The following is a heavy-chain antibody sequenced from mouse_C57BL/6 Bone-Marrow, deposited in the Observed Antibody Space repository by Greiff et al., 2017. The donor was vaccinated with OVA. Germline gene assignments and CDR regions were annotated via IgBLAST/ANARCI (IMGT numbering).Heavy chain of an antibody. CDR3: AKGFTTVVAPVMDY. J-gene: IGHJ4*01. CDR1: GYTFTSYW. V-gene: IGHV1-64*01. CDR2: IHPNSGST. Sequence: VQLQQPGAELVKPGASVKLSCKASGYTFTSYWMHWVKQRPGQGLEWIGMIHPNSGSTNYNEKFKSKATLTVDKSSSTAYMQLSSLTSEDSAVYYCAKGFTTVVAPVMDYWGQGTSVTVSS. D-gene: IGHD1-1*01.